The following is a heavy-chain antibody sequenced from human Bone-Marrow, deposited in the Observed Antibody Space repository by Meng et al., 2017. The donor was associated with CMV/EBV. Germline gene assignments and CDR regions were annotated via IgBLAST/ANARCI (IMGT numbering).Heavy chain of an antibody. D-gene: IGHD2-2*01. J-gene: IGHJ4*02. V-gene: IGHV1-18*01. Sequence: ASVKVSCKASGGTFSSYAISWVRQAPGQGLEWMGWISAYNGNTNYAQKLQGRVTMTTDTSTSTAYLELRSLRSDDTAVHYCARGGRWGYQLLLGPGGYFDYWGQGTLVTVSS. CDR3: ARGGRWGYQLLLGPGGYFDY. CDR2: ISAYNGNT. CDR1: GGTFSSYA.